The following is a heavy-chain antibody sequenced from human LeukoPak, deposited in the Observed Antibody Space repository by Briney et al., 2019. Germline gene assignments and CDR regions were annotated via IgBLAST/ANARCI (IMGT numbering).Heavy chain of an antibody. CDR3: TRVRYYYDSSGYWSYLDY. CDR1: GFSFSDHY. J-gene: IGHJ4*02. V-gene: IGHV3-49*03. Sequence: PGGSLRLSCSGSGFSFSDHYVDWIRQAPGKGLEWVGFIRSKAYGGTTEYAASVKGRFTISRDDSKSIAYLQMNSLKTEDTAVYYCTRVRYYYDSSGYWSYLDYWGQGTLVTVSS. CDR2: IRSKAYGGTT. D-gene: IGHD3-22*01.